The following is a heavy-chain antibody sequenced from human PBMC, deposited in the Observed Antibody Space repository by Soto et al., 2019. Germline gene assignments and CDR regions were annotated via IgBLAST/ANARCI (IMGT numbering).Heavy chain of an antibody. CDR3: ASLPAQTGSIFLYY. CDR2: IIPILGIA. V-gene: IGHV1-69*02. Sequence: QVQLVQSGAEVKKPGSSVKVSCKASGGTFSSYTISWVRQAPGQGLEWMGRIIPILGIANYAQKFQGRVTIXAHKXAXTXYMDLSSXXSEDTAVYYCASLPAQTGSIFLYYWGQGTLVTVSS. CDR1: GGTFSSYT. D-gene: IGHD1-1*01. J-gene: IGHJ4*02.